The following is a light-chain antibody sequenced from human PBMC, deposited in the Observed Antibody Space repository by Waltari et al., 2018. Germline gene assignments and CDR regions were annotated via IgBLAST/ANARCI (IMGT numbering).Light chain of an antibody. CDR1: QDINSY. V-gene: IGKV1-17*01. CDR3: QQANTYPLT. Sequence: DIQMSQSPSSLSASVGDRVTITCRASQDINSYLNWYQQRPGKAPKLLIHYANILPSGIPARFTGIGSGTEFTLTISSLQSDDSATYFCQQANTYPLTFGGGTKVETK. CDR2: YAN. J-gene: IGKJ4*01.